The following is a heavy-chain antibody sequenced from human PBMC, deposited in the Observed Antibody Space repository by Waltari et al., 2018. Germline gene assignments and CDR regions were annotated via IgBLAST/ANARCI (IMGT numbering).Heavy chain of an antibody. CDR2: ISNDGSNK. CDR3: ARDGFDY. CDR1: GFTFSSYA. J-gene: IGHJ4*02. V-gene: IGHV3-30*04. Sequence: QVQLVESGGGVVQPGRSLRLSCAASGFTFSSYAMHWVRQAPGKGLEWVAVISNDGSNKYYADSVKGRFTISRDNSKNTLYLQMNSRRAEDTAVYYCARDGFDYWGQGTLVTVSS.